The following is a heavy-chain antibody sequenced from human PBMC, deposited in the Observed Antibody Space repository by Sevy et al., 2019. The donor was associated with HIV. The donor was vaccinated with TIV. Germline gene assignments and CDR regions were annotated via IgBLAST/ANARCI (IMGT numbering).Heavy chain of an antibody. Sequence: GGSLRLSCTGSGFTFGDYAMSWFRQAPGMGLEWVGFIRRKDYGGATKYAASVKGRFTISRDDSKSIADLQMNSLKTEDTAVYYCTRGYYYDSSGYSDYWGQGTLVTVSS. J-gene: IGHJ4*02. CDR2: IRRKDYGGAT. CDR3: TRGYYYDSSGYSDY. V-gene: IGHV3-49*03. CDR1: GFTFGDYA. D-gene: IGHD3-22*01.